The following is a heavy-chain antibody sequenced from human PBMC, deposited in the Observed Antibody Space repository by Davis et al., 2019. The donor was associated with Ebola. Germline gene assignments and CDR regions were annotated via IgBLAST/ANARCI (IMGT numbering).Heavy chain of an antibody. CDR1: GYTFTGYY. D-gene: IGHD1-26*01. V-gene: IGHV1-2*06. J-gene: IGHJ4*02. CDR3: ARQGGGSGRFTSFDY. CDR2: INPNSGGT. Sequence: AASVKVSCKASGYTFTGYYMHWVRQAPGQGLEWMGRINPNSGGTNYAQKFQGRVTMTRDTSISTAYLQWSSLKASDTAMYYCARQGGGSGRFTSFDYWGQGTLVTVSS.